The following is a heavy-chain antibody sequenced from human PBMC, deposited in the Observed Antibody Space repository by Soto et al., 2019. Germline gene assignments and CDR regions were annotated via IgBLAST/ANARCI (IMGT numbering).Heavy chain of an antibody. CDR1: GGSFSGYY. D-gene: IGHD4-17*01. Sequence: NPSETLSLTCAVYGGSFSGYYWSWIRQPPGKGLEWIGEINHSGSTNYNPSLKSRVTISVDTSKNKCSLKLSSVTAADTAVYYCASLPLRQPGDYYYYYGMDVWGQGTTVTVSS. CDR2: INHSGST. V-gene: IGHV4-34*01. CDR3: ASLPLRQPGDYYYYYGMDV. J-gene: IGHJ6*02.